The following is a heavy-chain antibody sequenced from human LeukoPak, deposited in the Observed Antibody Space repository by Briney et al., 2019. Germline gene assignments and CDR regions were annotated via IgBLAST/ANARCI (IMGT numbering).Heavy chain of an antibody. V-gene: IGHV3-48*03. CDR3: ARSSSWYLF. Sequence: PGGSLRLSCAASGFTFSSYEMNWVRQAPGKGLEGVSYISSSGSTIYYADSVKGRFNSSRDKAKNSLYLQMNSLRAEDTAVYYCARSSSWYLFWGQGTLVTVSS. J-gene: IGHJ4*02. D-gene: IGHD6-13*01. CDR1: GFTFSSYE. CDR2: ISSSGSTI.